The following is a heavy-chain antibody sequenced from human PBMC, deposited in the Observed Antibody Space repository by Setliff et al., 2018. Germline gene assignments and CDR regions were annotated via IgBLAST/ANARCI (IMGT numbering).Heavy chain of an antibody. J-gene: IGHJ4*02. CDR3: ARGRAHYYFSGSFMDY. CDR2: MNAGNGNT. Sequence: ASVKVSCKASGYTFLNYDIHWVRQAPGQGLEWMGWMNAGNGNTEYSQKFKGRVTLSRDTSANIAYMELRSLSSEDTAVYYCARGRAHYYFSGSFMDYWGQGTLVTVSS. CDR1: GYTFLNYD. V-gene: IGHV1-3*01. D-gene: IGHD3-10*01.